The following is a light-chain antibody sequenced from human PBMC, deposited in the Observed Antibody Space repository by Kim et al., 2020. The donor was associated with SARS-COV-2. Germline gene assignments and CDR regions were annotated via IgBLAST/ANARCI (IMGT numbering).Light chain of an antibody. CDR1: SLRKYY. J-gene: IGLJ2*01. CDR3: NSRDTTHFVI. Sequence: SYELTQDPAVSVALGQTVRITCQGDSLRKYYATWYQQKPGQAPVLLISGKNNRPSGIPDRFSGSSSGNTASLTIAGAQAEDEADYYCNSRDTTHFVIFGGGTKLAV. CDR2: GKN. V-gene: IGLV3-19*01.